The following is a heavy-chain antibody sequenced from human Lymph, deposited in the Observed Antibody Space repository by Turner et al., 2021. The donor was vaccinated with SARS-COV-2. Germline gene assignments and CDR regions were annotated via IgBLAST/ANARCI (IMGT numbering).Heavy chain of an antibody. V-gene: IGHV3-23*01. Sequence: EVQLLESGGGLVQPGGSLRFSCAASGYTFSSYAMSWVRQAPGKGLEWVSAISGSGGDTYYADSVKGRFTISRDKSKNTLYLQMNSLRAEDTAVYYCAKGVRGAMIVVVIPYFDYWGQGTLVTVSS. D-gene: IGHD3-22*01. J-gene: IGHJ4*02. CDR3: AKGVRGAMIVVVIPYFDY. CDR1: GYTFSSYA. CDR2: ISGSGGDT.